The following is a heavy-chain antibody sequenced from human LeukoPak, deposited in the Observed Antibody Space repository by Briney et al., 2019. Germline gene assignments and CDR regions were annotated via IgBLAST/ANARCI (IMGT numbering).Heavy chain of an antibody. J-gene: IGHJ2*01. CDR1: GGSISSGGYY. Sequence: SETLSLTCTVSGGSISSGGYYWSWIRQHPGKGLEWIGYIYYSGSTYYNPSLKSRVTISVDTSKNQFSLKLNSVTAADMAVYYCARDLGTTVVIPDYFDLWGRGTLVTVSS. D-gene: IGHD4-23*01. V-gene: IGHV4-31*03. CDR2: IYYSGST. CDR3: ARDLGTTVVIPDYFDL.